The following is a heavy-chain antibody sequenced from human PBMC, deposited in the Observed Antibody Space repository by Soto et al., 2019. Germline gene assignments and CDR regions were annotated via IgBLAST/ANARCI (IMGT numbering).Heavy chain of an antibody. CDR2: IIPIFGTA. V-gene: IGHV1-69*01. CDR3: AMDGIVVATRDFDY. D-gene: IGHD1-26*01. CDR1: GGTFSSYA. Sequence: QVQLVQSGAEVTKPGSSVKVSCNASGGTFSSYAISWVRQAPGQGLEWMGGIIPIFGTANYAQKFQGRVTINADESTSTAYMELSSLRSEDTALYYWAMDGIVVATRDFDYWGQGTLVTVSS. J-gene: IGHJ4*02.